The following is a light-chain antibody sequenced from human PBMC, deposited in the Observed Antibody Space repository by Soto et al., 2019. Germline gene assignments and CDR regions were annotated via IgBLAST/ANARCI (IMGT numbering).Light chain of an antibody. CDR2: WAS. CDR1: QSVLYSSNNKNY. CDR3: QQYYSTPWT. Sequence: DIVISQSPYFLAVSLFDSPTINSKSTQSVLYSSNNKNYLAWYQQKPGQPPKLLIYWASTRESGVPDRFSGSGSGTDFTLTISGLQAEDVAVYYCQQYYSTPWTFGQGTKVDI. J-gene: IGKJ1*01. V-gene: IGKV4-1*01.